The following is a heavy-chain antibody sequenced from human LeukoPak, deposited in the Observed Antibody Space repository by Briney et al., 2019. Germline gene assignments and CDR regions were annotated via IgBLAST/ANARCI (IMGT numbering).Heavy chain of an antibody. J-gene: IGHJ6*02. CDR3: ARRSSSYYCYGMDV. Sequence: ASVKVSCKAPGGTFSSYAISWVRQAPGQGLEWTGGIIPIFGTANYAQKFQGRVTITADESTSTAYMELSSLRSEDTAVYYCARRSSSYYCYGMDVWGQGTTVTVSS. CDR2: IIPIFGTA. CDR1: GGTFSSYA. V-gene: IGHV1-69*13. D-gene: IGHD6-6*01.